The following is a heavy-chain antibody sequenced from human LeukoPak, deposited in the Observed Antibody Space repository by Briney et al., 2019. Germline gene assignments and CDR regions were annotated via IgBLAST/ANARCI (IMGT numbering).Heavy chain of an antibody. D-gene: IGHD5-24*01. V-gene: IGHV4-4*07. J-gene: IGHJ6*03. CDR3: ARGGRWLLTGYYYYMDV. CDR1: GGSISSYY. CDR2: IYTSGST. Sequence: SETLSLTCTVSGGSISSYYWSWIRQPAGKGLEWIGRIYTSGSTNYNPSLKSRVTMSVDTSKNQFSLKLSSVTAADTAVYYCARGGRWLLTGYYYYMDVWGKGTTVTISS.